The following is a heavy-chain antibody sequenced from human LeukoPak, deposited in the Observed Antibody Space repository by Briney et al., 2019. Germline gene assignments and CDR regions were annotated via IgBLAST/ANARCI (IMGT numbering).Heavy chain of an antibody. CDR2: ISGSGGST. J-gene: IGHJ4*02. CDR3: ARQGPVSGSKTPLYYFDY. D-gene: IGHD1-26*01. CDR1: GFTFSSYA. Sequence: GGSLRLSCAASGFTFSSYAMSWVRQAPWKGLEWVSAISGSGGSTYYADSVKGRFTISRDNAKNSLYLQVNSLRAEDTAVYYCARQGPVSGSKTPLYYFDYWGQGTLVTVSS. V-gene: IGHV3-23*01.